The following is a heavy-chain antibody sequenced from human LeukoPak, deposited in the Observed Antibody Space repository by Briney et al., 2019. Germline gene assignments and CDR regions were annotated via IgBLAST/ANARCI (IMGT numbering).Heavy chain of an antibody. CDR2: ISYDGSNK. Sequence: GGSLRLSCAASGFTFSSYAMHWVRQAPGKGLEWVAVISYDGSNKYYADFVKGRFTISRDNSKNTLFLQMNSLRAEDTALYYCAKEGKLFDYWGQGTLVTVSS. CDR1: GFTFSSYA. V-gene: IGHV3-30-3*01. J-gene: IGHJ4*02. D-gene: IGHD3-10*01. CDR3: AKEGKLFDY.